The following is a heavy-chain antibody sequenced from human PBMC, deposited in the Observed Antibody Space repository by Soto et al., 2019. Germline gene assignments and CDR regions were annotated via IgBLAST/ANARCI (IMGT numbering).Heavy chain of an antibody. J-gene: IGHJ4*02. CDR2: ISYDGSKK. CDR3: AKERYSSSWAFAY. V-gene: IGHV3-30*18. D-gene: IGHD6-13*01. CDR1: GFTFSSYG. Sequence: GESLRLSCAASGFTFSSYGMHWVRQAPGKGLEWVAVISYDGSKKYFADSVKGRFTISRDNSKNTLYMQMNSLRAEDTAVYYCAKERYSSSWAFAYWGQGTVVTVSS.